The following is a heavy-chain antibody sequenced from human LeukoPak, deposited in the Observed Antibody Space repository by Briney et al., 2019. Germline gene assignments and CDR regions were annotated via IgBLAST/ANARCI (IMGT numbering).Heavy chain of an antibody. CDR3: ARVWNTAMVTDY. CDR1: GFTFSSYW. Sequence: PGGSLRLSCAASGFTFSSYWMSWVRQAPGQGLEWVSYISSSGSSIYYADSVKGRFTISRDNAKNSLYLQMNSLRAEDTAVYYCARVWNTAMVTDYWGQGTLVTVSS. V-gene: IGHV3-48*04. J-gene: IGHJ4*02. CDR2: ISSSGSSI. D-gene: IGHD5-18*01.